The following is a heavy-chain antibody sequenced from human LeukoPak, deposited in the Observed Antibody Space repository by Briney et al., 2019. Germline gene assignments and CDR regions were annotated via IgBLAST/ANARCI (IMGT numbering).Heavy chain of an antibody. V-gene: IGHV3-30-3*01. CDR1: GFTFSSYA. D-gene: IGHD4-17*01. CDR2: ISHDGSNK. CDR3: ARTYGSSLGSALPGY. J-gene: IGHJ4*02. Sequence: GGSLRLSCEASGFTFSSYAMHWVRQAPGMGLEWVAVISHDGSNKYYADSVKGRFTISRDNSKNTLYLQMNSLRAEDTAVYYCARTYGSSLGSALPGYWGQGTLVTVSS.